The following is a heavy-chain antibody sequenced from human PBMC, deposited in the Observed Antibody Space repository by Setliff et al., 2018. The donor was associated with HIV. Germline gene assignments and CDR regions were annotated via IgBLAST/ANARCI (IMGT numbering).Heavy chain of an antibody. J-gene: IGHJ6*03. CDR1: GGSMNSHY. D-gene: IGHD2-2*01. CDR3: VRGYCSSTTCYDDYYYMDV. CDR2: ISTSGTT. V-gene: IGHV4-4*08. Sequence: PSETLSLTCSVFGGSMNSHYWSWIRQPPGKGLEWIGHISTSGTTKYNPSLKSRVTISVDTSKKHFSLRLTSVTAADTAVYYCVRGYCSSTTCYDDYYYMDVWGKGSTVTVSS.